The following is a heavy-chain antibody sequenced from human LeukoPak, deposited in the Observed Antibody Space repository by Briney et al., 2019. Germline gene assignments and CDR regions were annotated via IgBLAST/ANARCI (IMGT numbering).Heavy chain of an antibody. CDR2: IYTSGST. Sequence: PSETLSLTCTVSGGSISSTSYYWSWIRQPAGKGLEWIGHIYTSGSTNYNPSLKSRVTMSVDTSKNQFSLKLSSVTAADTAVYYCARDAYYYGSGSPYYFDSWGQGTLVTVSS. V-gene: IGHV4-61*09. D-gene: IGHD3-10*01. CDR3: ARDAYYYGSGSPYYFDS. CDR1: GGSISSTSYY. J-gene: IGHJ4*02.